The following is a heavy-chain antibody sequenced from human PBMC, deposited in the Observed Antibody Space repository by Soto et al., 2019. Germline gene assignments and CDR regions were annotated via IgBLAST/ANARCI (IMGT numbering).Heavy chain of an antibody. V-gene: IGHV3-30*18. CDR2: ISYDGNNK. Sequence: QVQLVESGGGVVQPWRSLRLSCAASGFTFSSYGMHWVRQAPGKGLEWVAVISYDGNNKYYGDSVKGRFTISRDDSKNMVFLEMNSRRYEDTAVYSFAKDAIPCTSGVCVHNWVEPLGQGTVVTVSS. D-gene: IGHD2-8*01. CDR1: GFTFSSYG. J-gene: IGHJ5*01. CDR3: AKDAIPCTSGVCVHNWVEP.